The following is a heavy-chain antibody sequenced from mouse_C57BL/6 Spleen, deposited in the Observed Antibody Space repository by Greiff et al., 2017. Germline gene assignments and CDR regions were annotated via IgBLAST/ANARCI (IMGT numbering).Heavy chain of an antibody. D-gene: IGHD2-1*01. V-gene: IGHV7-3*01. CDR3: ARERIYYDYYAIDY. CDR1: GFTFTDYY. Sequence: EVQRVESGGGLVQPGGSLSLSCAASGFTFTDYYMSWVRQPPGKALEWLGFIRNKANGYTTEYSASVKGRFTISRDNSQSILYLQMNALRAEDSATYCSARERIYYDYYAIDYWGQGTSVTVSS. J-gene: IGHJ4*01. CDR2: IRNKANGYTT.